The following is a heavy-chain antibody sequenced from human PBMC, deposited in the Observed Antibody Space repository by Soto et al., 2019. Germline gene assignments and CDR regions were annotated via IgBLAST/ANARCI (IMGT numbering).Heavy chain of an antibody. V-gene: IGHV3-33*01. J-gene: IGHJ4*02. D-gene: IGHD3-10*01. CDR1: GFTFSNYG. CDR2: IWYDGSNK. Sequence: QVQLVESGGGVVQPGRSLRLSCAASGFTFSNYGMHWVRQAPGKGLEWVAVIWYDGSNKYYADSVKGRFTISRDNSKNTLYLQMNSRRAEDTAVYYCARDEWGSGSLDYWGQGTLGTVSS. CDR3: ARDEWGSGSLDY.